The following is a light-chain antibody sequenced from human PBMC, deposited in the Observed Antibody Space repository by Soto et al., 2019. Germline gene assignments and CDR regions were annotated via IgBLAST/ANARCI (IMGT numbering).Light chain of an antibody. V-gene: IGKV3-15*01. Sequence: EIVMTQSPATLSVSPGDRATVSCRASQSISSNLAWYQHKPGQAPRLLIYGASTRATGIPDTFSGSGSGAEVTLTISNLQSEDFAVYYCQQYNNWPPYTFGKGTKLEIK. J-gene: IGKJ2*01. CDR2: GAS. CDR3: QQYNNWPPYT. CDR1: QSISSN.